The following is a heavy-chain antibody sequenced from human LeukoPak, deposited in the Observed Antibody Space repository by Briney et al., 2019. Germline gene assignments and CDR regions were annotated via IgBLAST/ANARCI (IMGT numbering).Heavy chain of an antibody. Sequence: GASVKVSCKASGYSFTAYYMHWVRQAPGQGLEWMGWINLNSGGTNYARKFQGRVTMTRDTSISTGYMELRRLRSDDTAVYYCASSVISGSLGVDYWGQGTLVTVSS. CDR3: ASSVISGSLGVDY. D-gene: IGHD5-12*01. V-gene: IGHV1-2*02. CDR2: INLNSGGT. J-gene: IGHJ4*02. CDR1: GYSFTAYY.